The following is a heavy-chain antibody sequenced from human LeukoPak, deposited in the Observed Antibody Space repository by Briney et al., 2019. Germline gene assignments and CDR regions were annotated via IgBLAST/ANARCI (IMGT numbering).Heavy chain of an antibody. Sequence: SETLSLTCTVFGGPITGYYWSWIRQPPGKGLEWIGYVSYRGSTNYNPSLKSRVTISVDTSKNQFSLKFSSVTAADTAVYYCARPYSSNWYDAFHFWGQGTMVTVSS. D-gene: IGHD6-13*01. CDR1: GGPITGYY. CDR3: ARPYSSNWYDAFHF. V-gene: IGHV4-59*01. J-gene: IGHJ3*01. CDR2: VSYRGST.